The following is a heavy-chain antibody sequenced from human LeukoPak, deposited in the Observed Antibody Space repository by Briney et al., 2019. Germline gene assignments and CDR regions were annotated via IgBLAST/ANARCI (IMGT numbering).Heavy chain of an antibody. V-gene: IGHV3-74*01. J-gene: IGHJ3*02. CDR3: ARESHQFRYAFDI. Sequence: GGSLRLSCAASGFTFSSYWMHWVRQAPGKGLVWVSRINSDGSSTSYADSVKGRFTISRDNAKNTLYLQMNSLRDEDTAVYYCARESHQFRYAFDIWGQGTMVTVSS. CDR1: GFTFSSYW. D-gene: IGHD2-2*01. CDR2: INSDGSST.